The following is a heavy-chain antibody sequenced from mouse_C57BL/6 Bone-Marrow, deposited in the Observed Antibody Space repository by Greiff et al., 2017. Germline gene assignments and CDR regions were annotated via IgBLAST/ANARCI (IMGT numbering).Heavy chain of an antibody. CDR1: GFTFSDYG. CDR2: ISSGSSTI. J-gene: IGHJ2*01. Sequence: EVQLQESGGGLVKPGGSLKLSCAASGFTFSDYGMHWVRQAPEKGLEWVAYISSGSSTIYYADTVKGRFTISRDNAKNTLFLQMTSLRSEDTAMYYCARHYYGSSFYFDYWGQGTTLTVSS. CDR3: ARHYYGSSFYFDY. V-gene: IGHV5-17*01. D-gene: IGHD1-1*01.